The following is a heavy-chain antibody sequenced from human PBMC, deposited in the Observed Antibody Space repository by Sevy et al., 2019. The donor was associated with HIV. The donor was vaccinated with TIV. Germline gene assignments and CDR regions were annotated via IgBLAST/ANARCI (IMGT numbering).Heavy chain of an antibody. CDR3: AKNVNLLDRNGADIYSYYYYGMDF. CDR1: GFTFSSYG. CDR2: ISYDGSNK. J-gene: IGHJ6*02. Sequence: GGSLRLSCAASGFTFSSYGMHWVRQAPGKGLEWVAVISYDGSNKYDADSVKGRFTISRDNSKNTLFLQMNSLRAEDTALYYCAKNVNLLDRNGADIYSYYYYGMDFGGQGTTVTVSS. V-gene: IGHV3-30*18. D-gene: IGHD2-8*01.